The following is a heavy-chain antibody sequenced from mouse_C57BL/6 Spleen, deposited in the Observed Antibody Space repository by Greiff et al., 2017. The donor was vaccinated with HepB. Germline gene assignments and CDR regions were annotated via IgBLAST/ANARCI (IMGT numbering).Heavy chain of an antibody. D-gene: IGHD1-1*01. Sequence: QVQLQQSGAELARPGASVKLSCKASGYTFTSYGISWVKQRTGQGLEWIGEIYPRSGNTYYNEKFKGKATLTADKSSSTAYMELRSLTSEDSAVYFCASPLLRDGYFDVWGTGTTVTVSS. CDR3: ASPLLRDGYFDV. J-gene: IGHJ1*03. CDR2: IYPRSGNT. CDR1: GYTFTSYG. V-gene: IGHV1-81*01.